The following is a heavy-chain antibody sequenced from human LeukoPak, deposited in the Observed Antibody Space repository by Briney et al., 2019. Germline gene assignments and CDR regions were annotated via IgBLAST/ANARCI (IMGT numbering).Heavy chain of an antibody. CDR1: GFTFSSXX. J-gene: IGHJ4*02. Sequence: GGSLRLSCAASGFTFSSXXXXXXXXXXXXXXXXXXYISSSSDTKYYADSVKGRFTISRDNAEKSLYLQMNSLRAEDTAVYYCARDPIVTTIQRFDFWGQGTLVTVSS. CDR3: ARDPIVTTIQRFDF. V-gene: IGHV3-48*01. D-gene: IGHD5-12*01. CDR2: ISSSSDTK.